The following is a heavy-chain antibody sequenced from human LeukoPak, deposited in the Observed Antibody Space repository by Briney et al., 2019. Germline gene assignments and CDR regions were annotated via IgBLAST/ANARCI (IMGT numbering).Heavy chain of an antibody. CDR1: GYTFTSYY. CDR2: INPSGGST. J-gene: IGHJ4*02. Sequence: ASVKVSCKASGYTFTSYYMHWVRQAPGQGLEWMGIINPSGGSTSYAQKFQGRVTMTRDMSTSTVYMELSSLRSEDTAVYYCARDVSTVDKANYFDYWGQGTLVTVSS. D-gene: IGHD5-12*01. V-gene: IGHV1-46*01. CDR3: ARDVSTVDKANYFDY.